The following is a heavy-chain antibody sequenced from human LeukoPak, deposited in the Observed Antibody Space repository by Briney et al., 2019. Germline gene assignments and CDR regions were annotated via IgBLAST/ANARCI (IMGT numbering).Heavy chain of an antibody. V-gene: IGHV3-74*01. CDR3: ARDEDWSGYYGAFDI. Sequence: GGSLRLSCAASGFTFSIYWMHWVRQAPGKGLGWVSRINSDGSSTSYADSVKGRFTISRDNAKNTLYLQMNSLRAEDTAVYYCARDEDWSGYYGAFDIWGQGTMVTVSS. D-gene: IGHD3-3*01. J-gene: IGHJ3*02. CDR1: GFTFSIYW. CDR2: INSDGSST.